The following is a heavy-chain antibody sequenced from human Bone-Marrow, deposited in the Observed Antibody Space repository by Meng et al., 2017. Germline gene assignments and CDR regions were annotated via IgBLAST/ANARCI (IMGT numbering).Heavy chain of an antibody. J-gene: IGHJ4*02. CDR2: INPKSGDT. CDR3: ARDEDISAAGKLFGDY. V-gene: IGHV1-2*06. CDR1: GYNFPDSY. Sequence: QVQRVQSGAEVKKPGAPVKVSCKPSGYNFPDSYIHWVRRAPGQGLEGMGRINPKSGDTHYAQKFQARVTMTGDTSISTAYMELSGLRSDDTAMYYCARDEDISAAGKLFGDYWGQGTLVTVSS. D-gene: IGHD6-25*01.